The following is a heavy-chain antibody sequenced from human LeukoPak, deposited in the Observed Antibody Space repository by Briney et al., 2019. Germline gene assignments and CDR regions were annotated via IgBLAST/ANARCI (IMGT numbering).Heavy chain of an antibody. CDR3: ATYNLYGAAHNDAFDI. D-gene: IGHD4-17*01. CDR2: FDPEDGET. CDR1: GYTLTELS. Sequence: GASVKVSCKVSGYTLTELSMHWVRQAPGKGLEWMGGFDPEDGETIYAQKFQGRVTMTEDTSTDTAYMELSSLRSEDTAVYYCATYNLYGAAHNDAFDIWGQGTMVTVSS. J-gene: IGHJ3*02. V-gene: IGHV1-24*01.